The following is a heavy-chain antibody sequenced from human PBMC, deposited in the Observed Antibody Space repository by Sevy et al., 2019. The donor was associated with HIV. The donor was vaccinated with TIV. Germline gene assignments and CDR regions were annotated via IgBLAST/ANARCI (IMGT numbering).Heavy chain of an antibody. Sequence: GGSLRLSCAASGFTFTNYWMNWVRQAPGKGLEWVANIKQDGSDKHYVDSVEGRFTISRDNAKGSVYLQMNSLRAEDTAVYYCARGWYYVYWGHGTLVTVSS. CDR1: GFTFTNYW. V-gene: IGHV3-7*01. J-gene: IGHJ4*01. CDR2: IKQDGSDK. CDR3: ARGWYYVY. D-gene: IGHD3-3*01.